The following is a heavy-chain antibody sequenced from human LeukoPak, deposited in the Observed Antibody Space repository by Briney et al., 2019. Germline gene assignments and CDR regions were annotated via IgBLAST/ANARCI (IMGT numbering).Heavy chain of an antibody. CDR2: IYSGGST. CDR1: GFTVSSNY. CDR3: ARGRPGGQGAFDI. J-gene: IGHJ3*02. D-gene: IGHD3-10*01. V-gene: IGHV3-53*01. Sequence: GGSLRLSCAASGFTVSSNYMSWVRQAPGKGLEWVSVIYSGGSTYYADSVRGRFTISRDNSKNTLYLQMNSLRAEDTAVYYCARGRPGGQGAFDIWGQGTMVTVSS.